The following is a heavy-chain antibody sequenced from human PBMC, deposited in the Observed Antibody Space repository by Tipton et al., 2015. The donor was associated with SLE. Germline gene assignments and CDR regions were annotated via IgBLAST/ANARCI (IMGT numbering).Heavy chain of an antibody. V-gene: IGHV4-59*01. CDR2: IYYSGGT. J-gene: IGHJ3*02. CDR3: ARALWVDKDIAEVPPAIRVRAFDI. Sequence: TLSLTCTVSGGSIISYYWSWIRQPPGKGLEWIGYIYYSGGTNYNPSLKSRVTISLDTSKNLFSLRLSSVTAADTAVYYCARALWVDKDIAEVPPAIRVRAFDIWGQGTMVTISS. CDR1: GGSIISYY. D-gene: IGHD2-2*01.